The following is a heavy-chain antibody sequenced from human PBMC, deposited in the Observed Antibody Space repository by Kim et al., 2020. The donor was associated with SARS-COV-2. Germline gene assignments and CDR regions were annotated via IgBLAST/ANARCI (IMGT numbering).Heavy chain of an antibody. J-gene: IGHJ4*02. Sequence: SESLSLTCVVYGGSFSGYYWSWIRQPPGKGLEWIGEINHSGSTNYNPSFKSRVTISVNTSKNQLSLKLSSVTAADTAVYYCARGRRYYYDSSGYYPDYWGQRTLVTFSS. V-gene: IGHV4-34*01. CDR2: INHSGST. D-gene: IGHD3-22*01. CDR3: ARGRRYYYDSSGYYPDY. CDR1: GGSFSGYY.